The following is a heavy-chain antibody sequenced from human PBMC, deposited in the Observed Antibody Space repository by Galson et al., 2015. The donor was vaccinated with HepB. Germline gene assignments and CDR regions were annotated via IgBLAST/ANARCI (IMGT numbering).Heavy chain of an antibody. CDR1: GYTFTSYG. J-gene: IGHJ6*02. CDR2: ISADNGNT. Sequence: SVKVSCKASGYTFTSYGISWVRQAPGQGLEWMGWISADNGNTNYAQKFQGRVTITADESTSTAYMELSSLRSEDTAVYYCASGPVLRYFHWLPPRYYYGMDVWGPAATVTVSS. CDR3: ASGPVLRYFHWLPPRYYYGMDV. V-gene: IGHV1-18*04. D-gene: IGHD3-9*01.